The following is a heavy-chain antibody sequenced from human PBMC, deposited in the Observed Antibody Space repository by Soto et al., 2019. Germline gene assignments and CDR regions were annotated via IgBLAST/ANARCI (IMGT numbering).Heavy chain of an antibody. CDR1: GFTFSSCA. CDR3: AKIAMIVVAFDY. D-gene: IGHD3-22*01. CDR2: IGGSGDDT. V-gene: IGHV3-23*01. Sequence: GGSLRLSCAASGFTFSSCAMSWVRQAPGKGLEWVSGIGGSGDDTEYTDSVKGRFTISRDNSKNTLYLQMNSLRAEDTALYYCAKIAMIVVAFDYWGQGTLVTVSS. J-gene: IGHJ4*02.